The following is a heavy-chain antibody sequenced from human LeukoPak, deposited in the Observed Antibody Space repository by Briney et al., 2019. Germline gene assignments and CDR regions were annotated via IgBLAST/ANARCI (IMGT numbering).Heavy chain of an antibody. D-gene: IGHD6-19*01. Sequence: SETLSLTCTVSGGSVSSGSYYWSWIRQPPGKGLEWIGYIYYSGSTNCNPSLKSRVTISVDTSKNQFSLKLSSVTAADTAVYYCARAHGRVVAVAGSETFDYWGQGTLVTVSS. CDR3: ARAHGRVVAVAGSETFDY. CDR1: GGSVSSGSYY. CDR2: IYYSGST. J-gene: IGHJ4*02. V-gene: IGHV4-61*01.